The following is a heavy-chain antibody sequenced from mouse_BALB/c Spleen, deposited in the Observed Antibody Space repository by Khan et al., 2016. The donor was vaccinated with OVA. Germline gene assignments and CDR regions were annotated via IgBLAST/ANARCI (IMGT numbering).Heavy chain of an antibody. CDR3: ARGGYGGFAY. CDR2: MFPGDGST. CDR1: GYTFTSYD. D-gene: IGHD2-14*01. Sequence: QVQLQQSGAELVKPGASVKLSCKASGYTFTSYDINWVRQRPEQGLEWIGWMFPGDGSTKYNENFKGKATLTTDKSSSTAYMQLRRLTSEDSVAYFGARGGYGGFAYWGQGTLVTVSA. V-gene: IGHV1-85*01. J-gene: IGHJ3*01.